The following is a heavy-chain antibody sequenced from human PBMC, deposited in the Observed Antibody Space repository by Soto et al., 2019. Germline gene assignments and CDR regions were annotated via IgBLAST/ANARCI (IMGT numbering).Heavy chain of an antibody. CDR2: ISGSGDDT. V-gene: IGHV3-23*01. CDR1: GFTFNTYA. J-gene: IGHJ6*03. D-gene: IGHD6-13*01. Sequence: HPGGSLRLSCAASGFTFNTYAMSWVRQAPGKGLEWVSGISGSGDDTYYAGSVKGRFTISRDNSKNTLYLQMNSLRAEDTAVYYCARESYSTPSALFYYYMDVWGKGTTVTVSS. CDR3: ARESYSTPSALFYYYMDV.